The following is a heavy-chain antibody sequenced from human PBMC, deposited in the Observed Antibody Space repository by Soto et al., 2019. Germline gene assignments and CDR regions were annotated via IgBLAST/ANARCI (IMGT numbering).Heavy chain of an antibody. J-gene: IGHJ3*02. CDR2: IYYSGST. Sequence: QLQLQESGPGLVKPSETLSLTCTVSGGSISSSSYYWGWIRQPPGKGLEWIGSIYYSGSTYYNPSLKSRVTIPVNTSKNQLSLKLSSVTAPDTAVYYCARHFTHLGDIVEVVDAKAAAFDIWGQGTKVTVSS. CDR1: GGSISSSSYY. CDR3: ARHFTHLGDIVEVVDAKAAAFDI. V-gene: IGHV4-39*01. D-gene: IGHD2-15*01.